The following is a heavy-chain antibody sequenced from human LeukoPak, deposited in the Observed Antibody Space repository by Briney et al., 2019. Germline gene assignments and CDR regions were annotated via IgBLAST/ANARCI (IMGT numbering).Heavy chain of an antibody. D-gene: IGHD6-19*01. J-gene: IGHJ2*01. CDR3: ARDVYTSGWRYFDL. Sequence: GASVKVSCEASGYTFSGHYMHWVRQAPGQRPEWMGWINPNSGDTNYAQKFQGRVTMTRDASIGTAYMEVNRLRYDDTAVYYCARDVYTSGWRYFDLWGHGTLVTVSS. V-gene: IGHV1-2*02. CDR2: INPNSGDT. CDR1: GYTFSGHY.